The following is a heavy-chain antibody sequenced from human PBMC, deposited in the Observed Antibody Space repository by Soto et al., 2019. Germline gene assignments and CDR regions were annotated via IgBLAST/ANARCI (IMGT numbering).Heavy chain of an antibody. J-gene: IGHJ4*02. CDR1: RGSISGYY. CDR2: IYYSGTT. V-gene: IGHV4-59*01. D-gene: IGHD4-17*01. Sequence: QVQLQESGPGLVKPSETLSLTCTVSRGSISGYYWSWIRQPPGKGLEWIGYIYYSGTTNYNPSLKSRVSMSIDTSRNQFSLKLSSVTAAATAVYYCARDPPDGDSYFDYWGQGTLVTVSS. CDR3: ARDPPDGDSYFDY.